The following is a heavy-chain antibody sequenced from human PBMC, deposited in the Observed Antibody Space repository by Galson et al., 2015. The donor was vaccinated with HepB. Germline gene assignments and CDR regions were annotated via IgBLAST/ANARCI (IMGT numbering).Heavy chain of an antibody. CDR3: ARAPVTTDAFDI. D-gene: IGHD4-17*01. CDR1: GFTFSSYA. J-gene: IGHJ3*02. Sequence: SLRLSCAASGFTFSSYAMHWVRQAPGKGLEWVAVISYDGSNKYYADSVKGRFTISRDNSKNTLYLQMNSLRAEDTAVYYCARAPVTTDAFDIWGQGTMVTVSS. CDR2: ISYDGSNK. V-gene: IGHV3-30*04.